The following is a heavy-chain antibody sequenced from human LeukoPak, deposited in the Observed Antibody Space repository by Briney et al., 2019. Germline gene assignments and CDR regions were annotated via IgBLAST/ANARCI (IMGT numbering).Heavy chain of an antibody. J-gene: IGHJ4*02. CDR1: GYTFTSYY. CDR2: INPSGGST. D-gene: IGHD3-16*01. Sequence: ASVKVSCKASGYTFTSYYMHWVRQAPGQGLEWMGIINPSGGSTGYAQKSQGRVTMTRDTSTSTVCMELSSLRSEDTAVYYCARDLGYDYVFDYWGQGTLVTVSS. V-gene: IGHV1-46*01. CDR3: ARDLGYDYVFDY.